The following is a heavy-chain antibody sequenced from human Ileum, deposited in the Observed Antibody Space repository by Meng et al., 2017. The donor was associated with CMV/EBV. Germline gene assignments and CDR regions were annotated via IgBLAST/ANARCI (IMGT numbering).Heavy chain of an antibody. V-gene: IGHV4-31*03. D-gene: IGHD6-6*01. CDR3: AREAAIHRSSNNWFDP. Sequence: SETLSLTCTVSGGSISSNGYYWTWIRQHPGKGLEWIGYIYYSGSTYYNPSLKSRLTFSVDTSKNQFSLKLRSVTAADTAVYYCAREAAIHRSSNNWFDPWGQGTLVTVSS. CDR2: IYYSGST. J-gene: IGHJ5*02. CDR1: GGSISSNGYY.